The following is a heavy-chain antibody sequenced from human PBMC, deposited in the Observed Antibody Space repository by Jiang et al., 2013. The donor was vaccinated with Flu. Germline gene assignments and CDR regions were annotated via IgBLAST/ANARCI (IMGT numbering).Heavy chain of an antibody. D-gene: IGHD3-22*01. CDR1: SISSGDYY. J-gene: IGHJ3*02. Sequence: SISSGDYYWSWIRQPPRKGLEWIGYIYYSGSTYYNPSLKSRVTISVDTSKNQFSLKLSSVTAADTAVYYCAREDQYYYDSSGYAAFDIWGQGTMVTVSS. CDR3: AREDQYYYDSSGYAAFDI. CDR2: IYYSGST. V-gene: IGHV4-30-4*01.